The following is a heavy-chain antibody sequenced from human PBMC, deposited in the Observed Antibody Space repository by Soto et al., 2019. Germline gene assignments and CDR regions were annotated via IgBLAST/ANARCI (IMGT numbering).Heavy chain of an antibody. CDR3: ARGYSVYGMDV. D-gene: IGHD6-13*01. CDR2: IWYDGSNK. V-gene: IGHV3-33*01. CDR1: GFTFSSYG. J-gene: IGHJ6*02. Sequence: PGGSLRLSCAASGFTFSSYGMHWVRQAPGKGLEWVAVIWYDGSNKYYADSVKGRFTISRDNSKNTLYLQMNSLRAEDTAVYYCARGYSVYGMDVWGQGTTVTVSS.